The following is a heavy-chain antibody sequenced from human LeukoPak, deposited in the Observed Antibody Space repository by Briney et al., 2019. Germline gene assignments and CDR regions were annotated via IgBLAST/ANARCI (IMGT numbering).Heavy chain of an antibody. D-gene: IGHD3-3*01. V-gene: IGHV1-18*01. J-gene: IGHJ5*02. CDR3: AAEYYDFWSGYYLFDP. CDR1: G. Sequence: GXSXXRQAPXQGVXXXGXXSAYHGNTNYAQKLQGRVTMTTATSTSTAYMELRSLRSDDTAVYYCAAEYYDFWSGYYLFDPWGQGTLVTVSS. CDR2: XSAYHGNT.